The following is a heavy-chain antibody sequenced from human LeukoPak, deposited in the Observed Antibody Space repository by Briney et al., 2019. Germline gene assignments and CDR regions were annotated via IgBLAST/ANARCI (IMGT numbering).Heavy chain of an antibody. CDR2: ISSSSSYI. Sequence: GGSLRLSCAASGFTFSSYSMNWVRQAPGKGLEWVSSISSSSSYIYYADSVKGRFTISRDNAKNSLYLQMNSLRAEDTAVYYCARDTQLVSYYFDYWGQGTLVTVSS. CDR3: ARDTQLVSYYFDY. J-gene: IGHJ4*02. CDR1: GFTFSSYS. D-gene: IGHD6-13*01. V-gene: IGHV3-21*01.